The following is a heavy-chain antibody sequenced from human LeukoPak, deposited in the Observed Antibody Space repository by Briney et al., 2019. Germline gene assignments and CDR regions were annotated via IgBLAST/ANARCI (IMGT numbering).Heavy chain of an antibody. J-gene: IGHJ4*02. Sequence: GESLKISCKGSGNSFTNYWISWVRQKPGKGLEWMGRIDPSDSYTDYSPSFQGHVTISADKSISTAYLQWSSLKASDTAMYYCARGYCSGGSCRQPVDYWGQGTLVTVSS. CDR2: IDPSDSYT. D-gene: IGHD2-15*01. V-gene: IGHV5-10-1*01. CDR1: GNSFTNYW. CDR3: ARGYCSGGSCRQPVDY.